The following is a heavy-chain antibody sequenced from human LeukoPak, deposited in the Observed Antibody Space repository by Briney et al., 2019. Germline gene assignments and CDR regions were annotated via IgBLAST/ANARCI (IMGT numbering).Heavy chain of an antibody. CDR3: ARDSVEWYVFDY. CDR1: AFTFSSYW. D-gene: IGHD3-3*01. Sequence: GGSLRLSCAASAFTFSSYWMHWVRQAQGKGPVWVARTNRDGSSTAYADSVKGRFTTSKDNAKSTLYLLMNSLRAEDTVVYYCARDSVEWYVFDYWGQGTLVTVSS. CDR2: TNRDGSST. J-gene: IGHJ4*02. V-gene: IGHV3-74*01.